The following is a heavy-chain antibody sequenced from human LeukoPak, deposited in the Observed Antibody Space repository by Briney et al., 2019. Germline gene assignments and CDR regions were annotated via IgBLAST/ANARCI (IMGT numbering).Heavy chain of an antibody. V-gene: IGHV4-59*01. D-gene: IGHD6-13*01. CDR3: ALAAAGQEVDY. CDR1: GGSISSYY. CDR2: IYYSGST. J-gene: IGHJ4*02. Sequence: PSETLSLTCTVSGGSISSYYWSWIRQPPGKGLEWIGYIYYSGSTNYNPSLKSRVTISVDTSKNQFSLKLSSVTAADTAVYYCALAAAGQEVDYWGQGTLVTVSS.